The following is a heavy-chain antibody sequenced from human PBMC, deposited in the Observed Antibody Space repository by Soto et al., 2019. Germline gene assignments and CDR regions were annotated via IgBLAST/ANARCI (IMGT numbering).Heavy chain of an antibody. CDR2: INEDGSLK. J-gene: IGHJ3*02. Sequence: PGGSLRLSCAASGFTFSTYWMTWVRQIPGKGLEWVANINEDGSLKYYVDSVRGRFTISRDNAESSLYLQMSSLRAEDTAMYYCARDSGGSNNYIFYDKLDIWGQGTMVTVSS. V-gene: IGHV3-7*01. D-gene: IGHD3-9*01. CDR3: ARDSGGSNNYIFYDKLDI. CDR1: GFTFSTYW.